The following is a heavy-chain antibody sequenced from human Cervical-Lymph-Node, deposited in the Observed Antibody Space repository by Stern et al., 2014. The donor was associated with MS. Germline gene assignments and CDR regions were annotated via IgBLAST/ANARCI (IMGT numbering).Heavy chain of an antibody. Sequence: QVPLKESGPTLVKPTQTLTLTCTFSGFSLSTSGVGVGWIRQPPGKALEWLALIYWDDDKSYSPSLKSRLTIAKDTSKNQVVLRMTNMDTVDTATYYCAHRMPHDNSGYYYDGPWTDAFDIWGQGTMVTVSS. CDR3: AHRMPHDNSGYYYDGPWTDAFDI. V-gene: IGHV2-5*02. CDR1: GFSLSTSGVG. J-gene: IGHJ3*02. D-gene: IGHD3-22*01. CDR2: IYWDDDK.